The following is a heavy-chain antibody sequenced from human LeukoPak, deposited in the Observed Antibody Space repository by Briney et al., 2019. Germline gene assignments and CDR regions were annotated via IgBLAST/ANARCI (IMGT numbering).Heavy chain of an antibody. V-gene: IGHV3-53*01. J-gene: IGHJ4*02. D-gene: IGHD1-26*01. Sequence: GGSLRLSCAASGFTVSSNYMSWVRQAPGKGLEWVSVIYSDDITHYADSVKGRFTISRDNSKNTLYLQMNSLRAEDTAVYYCARDNPSGTDYWGQGTLVTVSS. CDR3: ARDNPSGTDY. CDR2: IYSDDIT. CDR1: GFTVSSNY.